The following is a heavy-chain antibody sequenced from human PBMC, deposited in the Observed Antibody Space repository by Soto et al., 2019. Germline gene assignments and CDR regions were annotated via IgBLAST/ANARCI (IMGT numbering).Heavy chain of an antibody. CDR3: ARASLLWFGELSTDLDY. CDR1: GYTFTGYY. V-gene: IGHV1-2*04. J-gene: IGHJ4*02. Sequence: ASVKVSCKASGYTFTGYYMHWVRQAPGQGLEWMGWINPNSGGTNYAQKFQSWVTMTRDTSISTAYMELSRLRSDDTAVYYCARASLLWFGELSTDLDYWGQGTLVTVSS. D-gene: IGHD3-10*01. CDR2: INPNSGGT.